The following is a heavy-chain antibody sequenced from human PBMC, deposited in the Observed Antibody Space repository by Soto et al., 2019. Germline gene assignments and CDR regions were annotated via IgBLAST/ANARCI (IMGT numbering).Heavy chain of an antibody. J-gene: IGHJ4*02. CDR1: GYTFTGHY. CDR3: GSGMMVVAADY. D-gene: IGHD3-22*01. Sequence: QVQLVQSGAEVKKPGAAVKVSCKASGYTFTGHYIHWVRQAPGQGLERMGRINPHSGGTDYVQKFQGRATMTTDTSISAAYMELSRLRSHDTAVHYCGSGMMVVAADYWGQGPLVTVSS. CDR2: INPHSGGT. V-gene: IGHV1-2*06.